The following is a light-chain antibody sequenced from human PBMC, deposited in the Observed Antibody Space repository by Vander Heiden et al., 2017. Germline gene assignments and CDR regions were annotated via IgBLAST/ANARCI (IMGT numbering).Light chain of an antibody. CDR1: SSNIGNNF. CDR3: GTCDSSRSAVV. J-gene: IGLJ2*01. CDR2: ENN. Sequence: SVLTLPPSVSAAPRQKITISCSGSSSNIGNNFVSWYQQHPATAPKLLIYENNNRPPGIPDRFSGSKSGPSATLGITGLQTEDEADYYCGTCDSSRSAVVFGGGTKLTVL. V-gene: IGLV1-51*02.